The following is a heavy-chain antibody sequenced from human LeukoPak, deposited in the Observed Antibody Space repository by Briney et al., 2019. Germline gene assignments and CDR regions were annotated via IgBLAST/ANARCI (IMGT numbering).Heavy chain of an antibody. V-gene: IGHV1-18*01. Sequence: GAAVKVSCKASGYTFSSYGISWVRQAPGQGLEWMGGISAYNGNTNYAQKLQGRVTTTTDTSTSTAYMERRSLRSDDTAVYYCARGQYSYGRHRSTIDYWGQGTLVTVSS. J-gene: IGHJ4*02. CDR1: GYTFSSYG. CDR3: ARGQYSYGRHRSTIDY. D-gene: IGHD5-18*01. CDR2: ISAYNGNT.